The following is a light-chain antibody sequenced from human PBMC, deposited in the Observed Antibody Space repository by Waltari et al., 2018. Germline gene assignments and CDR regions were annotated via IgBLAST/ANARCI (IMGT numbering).Light chain of an antibody. J-gene: IGKJ4*01. Sequence: DIQMTQYPSSLSASVGDRVTTNCRASQSISGSLNWYQQKPGKAPKLLIYAASTLQSGVPSRFSGSGSGTDFTLTINRLQPEDFATYFCQQSYNDPLTFGGGTKMEIK. CDR1: QSISGS. CDR2: AAS. V-gene: IGKV1-39*01. CDR3: QQSYNDPLT.